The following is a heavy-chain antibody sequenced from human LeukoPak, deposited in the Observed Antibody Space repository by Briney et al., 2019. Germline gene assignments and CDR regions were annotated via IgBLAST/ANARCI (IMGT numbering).Heavy chain of an antibody. Sequence: SETLSLTCAVYGGSFSGYYWSWIRQPPGKGLEWIGEINHSGSTNYNPSLKSRVTISVDTSKNQFSLKLSSVTAADTAVYYCARQGTWIQLWYNWFDPWGQGTLVTVSS. D-gene: IGHD5-18*01. V-gene: IGHV4-34*01. CDR3: ARQGTWIQLWYNWFDP. CDR1: GGSFSGYY. CDR2: INHSGST. J-gene: IGHJ5*02.